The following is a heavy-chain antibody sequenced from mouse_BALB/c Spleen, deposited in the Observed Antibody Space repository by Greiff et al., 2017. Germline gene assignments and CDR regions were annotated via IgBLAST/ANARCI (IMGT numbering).Heavy chain of an antibody. CDR1: GYTFTSYW. D-gene: IGHD1-1*01. Sequence: DVQLQQSGTVLARPGASVKMSCKASGYTFTSYWMHWVKQRPGQGLEWIGAIYPGNSDTSYNQKFKGKAKLTAVTSTSTAYMELSSLTNEDSAVYYCTRRQITTVVAPPWFAYWGQGTLVTVSA. V-gene: IGHV1-5*01. J-gene: IGHJ3*01. CDR2: IYPGNSDT. CDR3: TRRQITTVVAPPWFAY.